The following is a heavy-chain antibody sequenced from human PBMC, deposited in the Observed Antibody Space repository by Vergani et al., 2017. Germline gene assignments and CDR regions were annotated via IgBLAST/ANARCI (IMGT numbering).Heavy chain of an antibody. CDR3: ARDCLPFATYVIHYY. J-gene: IGHJ4*02. D-gene: IGHD3-16*01. CDR1: GFTFSSYS. V-gene: IGHV3-48*01. Sequence: EVQLVESGGGLVQPGGSLRLSCAASGFTFSSYSMNWVRQAPGKGLEWVSYISSSSSTIYYADSVKGRFTISRDNTKNSLYLQMNSLRAEDTAVYYCARDCLPFATYVIHYYWGQGTLVTVSS. CDR2: ISSSSSTI.